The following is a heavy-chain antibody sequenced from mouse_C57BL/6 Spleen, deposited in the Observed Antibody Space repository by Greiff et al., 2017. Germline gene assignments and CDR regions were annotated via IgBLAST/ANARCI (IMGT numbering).Heavy chain of an antibody. J-gene: IGHJ3*01. CDR1: GFTFSDYG. CDR2: ISSCSSTI. V-gene: IGHV5-17*01. CDR3: ARTYYGSRSFAY. Sequence: EVKLVESGGGLVKPGGSLKLSCAASGFTFSDYGMHWVRQAPEKGLEWVAYISSCSSTIYYADTVKGRFTISRDNAKNTLFLQMTSLRSEDTALYDCARTYYGSRSFAYWGKGTLVTVSA. D-gene: IGHD1-1*01.